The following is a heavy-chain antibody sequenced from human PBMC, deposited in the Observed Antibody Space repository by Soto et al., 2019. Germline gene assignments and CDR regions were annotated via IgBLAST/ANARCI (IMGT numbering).Heavy chain of an antibody. D-gene: IGHD3-10*01. CDR1: GFTFSSYG. CDR3: AKEAPFFGGQFDP. J-gene: IGHJ5*02. V-gene: IGHV3-30*18. CDR2: ISYDGSNK. Sequence: GGSLRLSCAASGFTFSSYGMHWVRQAPGKGLEWVAVISYDGSNKYYADSVKGRFTISRDNSKNTLYLQMNSLRAEDTAVYYCAKEAPFFGGQFDPWGQGTLVTVAS.